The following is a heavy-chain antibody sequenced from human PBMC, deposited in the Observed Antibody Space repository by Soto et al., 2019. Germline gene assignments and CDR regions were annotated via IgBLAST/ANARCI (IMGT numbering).Heavy chain of an antibody. CDR1: GGSISSGGYS. CDR2: IYQSGST. CDR3: ARFTRADAFDI. V-gene: IGHV4-30-2*01. D-gene: IGHD3-10*01. Sequence: PSETLSLTCAVSGGSISSGGYSWSWIRQPPGKGLEWIGYIYQSGSTYYNPSLKNQVTISVDRSKKHFSLKLSSVTAADTAVYYFARFTRADAFDIWGQGTMVTVSS. J-gene: IGHJ3*02.